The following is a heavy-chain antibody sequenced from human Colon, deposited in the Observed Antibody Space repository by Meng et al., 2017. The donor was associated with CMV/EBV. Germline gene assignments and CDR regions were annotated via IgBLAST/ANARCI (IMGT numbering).Heavy chain of an antibody. CDR3: ARGYYGMDV. CDR1: GFSFSDYY. CDR2: ITSSGNNL. J-gene: IGHJ6*02. Sequence: GESLKISCAASGFSFSDYYMNWIRQAPGKGLEWISYITSSGNNLYYVDSVKGRSTISKDNVKKLLYLQMNSLRVEDTAVYYCARGYYGMDVWGQGTTVTVSS. V-gene: IGHV3-11*04.